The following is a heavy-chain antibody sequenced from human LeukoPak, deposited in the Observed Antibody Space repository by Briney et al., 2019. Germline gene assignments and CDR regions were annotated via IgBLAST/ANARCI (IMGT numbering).Heavy chain of an antibody. CDR2: ISGSAGST. Sequence: GGSLRLSCAASGFTFSTYGMGWVCQAPGKGLEWVSSISGSAGSTYYAAAVKGRFTISRDNSKNTVYLRMNSLTAGDTAIYYCAKDLGTAMVTFSFDSWGRRNLVTVSS. D-gene: IGHD4/OR15-4a*01. J-gene: IGHJ4*02. CDR3: AKDLGTAMVTFSFDS. CDR1: GFTFSTYG. V-gene: IGHV3-23*01.